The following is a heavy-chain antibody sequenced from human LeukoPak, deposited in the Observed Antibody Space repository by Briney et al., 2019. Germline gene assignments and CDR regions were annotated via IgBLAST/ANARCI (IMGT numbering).Heavy chain of an antibody. Sequence: SETLSLTCTVSGGSISRYYWSWIRQPPGKGLEWIGYIYYSGSHNYHPSLKSRVTISVGTSKNQFSLKLSSVTAADTAVYYCARGIYHYYYGRDVWGQGTTVTVSS. J-gene: IGHJ6*02. V-gene: IGHV4-59*01. CDR1: GGSISRYY. CDR2: IYYSGSH. CDR3: ARGIYHYYYGRDV.